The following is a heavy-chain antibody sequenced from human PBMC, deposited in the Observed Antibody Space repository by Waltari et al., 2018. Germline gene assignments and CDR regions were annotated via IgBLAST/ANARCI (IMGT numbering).Heavy chain of an antibody. V-gene: IGHV1-24*01. CDR3: ATDAFGGSLIRGVYFNY. D-gene: IGHD3-10*01. CDR1: GYSLSDLS. Sequence: QVQLLQFGTEVKKTGASVKVSCNVSGYSLSDLSIHWVRQTPGKGLEWMGGFEPQDAETMNAKKFQGRLTMTEDTSTDIAYMELTNLRSDDTAIYYCATDAFGGSLIRGVYFNYWGQGTLVHVSS. CDR2: FEPQDAET. J-gene: IGHJ4*02.